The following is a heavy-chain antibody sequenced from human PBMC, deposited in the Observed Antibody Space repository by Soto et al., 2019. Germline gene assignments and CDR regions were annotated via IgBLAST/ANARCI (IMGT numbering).Heavy chain of an antibody. Sequence: QVQLQESGPGLVKPSQTLSLICSVSGGSISGGEYYWSWIRQPPGKGLEWIGYIYNNESTDYNPSLKSRSSMSVDTSKNQFSLKLTSVTAADTAVYYCARDGDASGSLFVFEIWGQGTSVIVSS. D-gene: IGHD3-10*01. CDR2: IYNNEST. CDR1: GGSISGGEYY. J-gene: IGHJ3*02. CDR3: ARDGDASGSLFVFEI. V-gene: IGHV4-30-4*01.